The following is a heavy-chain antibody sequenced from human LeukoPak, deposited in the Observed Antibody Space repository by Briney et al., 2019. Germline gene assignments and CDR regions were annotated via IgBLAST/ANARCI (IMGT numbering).Heavy chain of an antibody. D-gene: IGHD3-16*02. J-gene: IGHJ4*02. Sequence: ASVKVSCKASGYTFTGYYMHWVRQAPGQGLEWMGWINPNSGGTNYAQKFQGRVTMTRDTSISTAYMELSRLRSDDTAVYYCARVTVWGSYRLDYWGQGTLVTVSS. CDR3: ARVTVWGSYRLDY. V-gene: IGHV1-2*02. CDR2: INPNSGGT. CDR1: GYTFTGYY.